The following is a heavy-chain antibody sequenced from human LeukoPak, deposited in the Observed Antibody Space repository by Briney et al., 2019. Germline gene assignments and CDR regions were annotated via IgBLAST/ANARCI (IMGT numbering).Heavy chain of an antibody. CDR3: ARSNYYGSGSYNY. Sequence: SETLSLTCTVSGGSISSGDYYWSWIRQPPGKGLEWIGYIYYSGSTYYNPSLKSRVTISVDTSKNQFSLKLSSVTAADTAVCYCARSNYYGSGSYNYWGQGTLVTVSS. CDR1: GGSISSGDYY. V-gene: IGHV4-30-4*08. D-gene: IGHD3-10*01. J-gene: IGHJ4*02. CDR2: IYYSGST.